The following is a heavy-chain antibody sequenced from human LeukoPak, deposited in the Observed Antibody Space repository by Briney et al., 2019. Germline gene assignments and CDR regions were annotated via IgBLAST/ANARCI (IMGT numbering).Heavy chain of an antibody. CDR1: GFTFSSYS. CDR3: ARDGDQIFEVVTAIFDY. J-gene: IGHJ4*02. CDR2: ISSSSSYI. D-gene: IGHD2-21*02. Sequence: PGGSLRLSCAASGFTFSSYSMNWVRQAPGKGLEWVSSISSSSSYIYYADSVKGRFTISRDNAKNSLYLQMNSLRAEDTAVYYCARDGDQIFEVVTAIFDYWGQGTLVTVSS. V-gene: IGHV3-21*01.